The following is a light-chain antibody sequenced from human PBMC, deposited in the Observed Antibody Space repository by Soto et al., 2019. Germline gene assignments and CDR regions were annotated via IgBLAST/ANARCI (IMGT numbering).Light chain of an antibody. V-gene: IGKV3-20*01. J-gene: IGKJ2*01. Sequence: EIVLTQSPGTLSLSPGERATLSCRASLSVSSSYLAWYQQKPGQAPRLLIYGASSRATGIPDRFSGSGSGTDFTLTISRLEPEDFAVYYCQQYGSSGYTFGQGTKLEIK. CDR3: QQYGSSGYT. CDR2: GAS. CDR1: LSVSSSY.